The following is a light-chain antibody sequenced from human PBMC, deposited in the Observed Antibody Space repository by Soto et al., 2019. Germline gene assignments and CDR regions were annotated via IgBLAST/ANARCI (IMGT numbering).Light chain of an antibody. CDR1: SSEVGSYIY. J-gene: IGLJ2*01. Sequence: QSALTQPPSASGSPGQSVTISCTGISSEVGSYIYVSWYQQHPGKAPKLMIYEVSKRPPGVPDRFSGSMSGKTASLTVSGLQAEDEADYYCSSNAGSNNLVFGGGTKLTVL. CDR3: SSNAGSNNLV. CDR2: EVS. V-gene: IGLV2-8*01.